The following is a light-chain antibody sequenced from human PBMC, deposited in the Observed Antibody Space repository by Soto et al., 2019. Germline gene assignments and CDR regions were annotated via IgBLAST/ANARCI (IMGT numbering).Light chain of an antibody. J-gene: IGKJ1*01. V-gene: IGKV3-15*01. CDR2: GAS. CDR3: QQYNKWPRT. CDR1: QSVCNN. Sequence: EIVLTQSPCTVSFAAWERSTLSFRASQSVCNNYLAWYQQKPGQAPKLLIYGASTRATGVPDRFSGSGSGTEFTLTISSLQSEDLTVYYCQQYNKWPRTFGQGTKVDIK.